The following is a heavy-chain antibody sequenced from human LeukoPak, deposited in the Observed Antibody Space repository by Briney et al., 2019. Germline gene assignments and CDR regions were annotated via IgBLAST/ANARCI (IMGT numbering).Heavy chain of an antibody. V-gene: IGHV3-23*01. CDR3: ANVYDFWSGYDGMDV. Sequence: GGSLRLSCAASGFTFSSYAMSWVRQAPGKGLEWVSGISGSGGTTHYGESVKGRFTISRDNSKNTLYLQMNSPRAEDTAVYYCANVYDFWSGYDGMDVWGQGTTVTVSS. CDR2: ISGSGGTT. J-gene: IGHJ6*02. CDR1: GFTFSSYA. D-gene: IGHD3-3*01.